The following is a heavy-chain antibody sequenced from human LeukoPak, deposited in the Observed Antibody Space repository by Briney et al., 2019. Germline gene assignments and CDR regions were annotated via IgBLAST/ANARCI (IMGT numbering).Heavy chain of an antibody. J-gene: IGHJ5*02. D-gene: IGHD5-12*01. CDR3: ASLRRPRLGWFDP. CDR1: GGSFSGYY. Sequence: SETLSLTCAVYGGSFSGYYWSWIRQPPGKGLEWIGEINHSGSTNYNPSLKSRVTISVDTSKNQFPLKLSSVTAADTAVYYCASLRRPRLGWFDPWGQGTLVTVSS. CDR2: INHSGST. V-gene: IGHV4-34*01.